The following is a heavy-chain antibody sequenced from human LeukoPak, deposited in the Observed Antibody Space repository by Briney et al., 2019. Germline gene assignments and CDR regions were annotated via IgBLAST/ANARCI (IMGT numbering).Heavy chain of an antibody. V-gene: IGHV4-59*01. D-gene: IGHD5-18*01. CDR3: ARENGYRYDY. Sequence: SETLSLTCTVSGGSISSYYWSWIRQPPGKGLVWIGYIHYSGSTNYNPSLKSRVTISVDTSKNQFSLKLSSVTAADTALYYCARENGYRYDYWGQGTLVTVSS. CDR2: IHYSGST. CDR1: GGSISSYY. J-gene: IGHJ4*02.